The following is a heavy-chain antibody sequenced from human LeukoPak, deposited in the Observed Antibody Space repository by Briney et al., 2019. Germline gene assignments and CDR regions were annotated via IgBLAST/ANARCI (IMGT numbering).Heavy chain of an antibody. D-gene: IGHD3-22*01. CDR3: ARGGAYYYDSSGYPNFDY. J-gene: IGHJ4*02. CDR1: GGSISSYN. CDR2: IYYSGST. Sequence: SETLSLTCTVSGGSISSYNWSWIRQPPGKGLEWIGYIYYSGSTNYNTSLKSRVTISVDTSKNQFPLKLSSVTAADTAVYYCARGGAYYYDSSGYPNFDYWGQGTLVTVSS. V-gene: IGHV4-59*01.